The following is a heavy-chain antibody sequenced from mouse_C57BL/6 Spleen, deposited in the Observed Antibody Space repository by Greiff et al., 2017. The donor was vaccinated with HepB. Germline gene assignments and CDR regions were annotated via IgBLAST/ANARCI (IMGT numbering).Heavy chain of an antibody. CDR2: ISSGGDYI. CDR1: GFTFSSYA. D-gene: IGHD2-5*01. V-gene: IGHV5-9-1*02. Sequence: EVMLVESGEGLVKPGGSLKLSCAASGFTFSSYAMSWVRQTPEKRLEWVAYISSGGDYIYYADTVKGRFTISRDNARNTLYLQMSSLKSEDTAMYYCTRESNYEDYCYAMDYWGQGTSVTVSS. J-gene: IGHJ4*01. CDR3: TRESNYEDYCYAMDY.